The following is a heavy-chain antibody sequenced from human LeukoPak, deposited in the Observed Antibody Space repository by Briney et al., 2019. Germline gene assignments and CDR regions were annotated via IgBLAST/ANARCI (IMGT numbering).Heavy chain of an antibody. V-gene: IGHV4-34*01. Sequence: SETLSLTCAVYGGSFSGYYWSWIRQPPGKGLEWIGEINHSGSTNYSPSLKSRVTISVDSSKNQLSLKLSSVTAADTAVYYCALNYYDSSGYPNAFDIWGQGTMATVSS. D-gene: IGHD3-22*01. CDR1: GGSFSGYY. CDR2: INHSGST. CDR3: ALNYYDSSGYPNAFDI. J-gene: IGHJ3*02.